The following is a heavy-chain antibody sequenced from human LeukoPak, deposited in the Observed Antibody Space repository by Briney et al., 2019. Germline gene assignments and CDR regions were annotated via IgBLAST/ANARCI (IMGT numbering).Heavy chain of an antibody. CDR1: GYTFTSYG. CDR3: ARDLYYYDSSGYSVDY. CDR2: ISAYNGNT. V-gene: IGHV1-18*01. D-gene: IGHD3-22*01. Sequence: ASVKVSCKASGYTFTSYGISWVRQAPGQGLEWMGWISAYNGNTNYAQKLQGRVTMTTDTSTSTAYMELRSLGSDDTAVYYCARDLYYYDSSGYSVDYWGQGTLVTVSS. J-gene: IGHJ4*02.